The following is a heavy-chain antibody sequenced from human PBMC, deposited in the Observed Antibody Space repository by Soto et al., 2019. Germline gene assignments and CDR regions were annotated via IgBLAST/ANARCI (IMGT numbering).Heavy chain of an antibody. CDR1: GFTFSSYA. Sequence: EVQLLESGGGLVQPGGSLRLSCAASGFTFSSYAMSWVRQAPGKGLEWVSAISGSGGSTYYADSVKGRFTISRDNSKNTLFLQMNSLRPEDTALYYCARGPIGDAAMVTNYFDYWGQGTLVTVSS. CDR3: ARGPIGDAAMVTNYFDY. V-gene: IGHV3-23*01. CDR2: ISGSGGST. J-gene: IGHJ4*02. D-gene: IGHD5-18*01.